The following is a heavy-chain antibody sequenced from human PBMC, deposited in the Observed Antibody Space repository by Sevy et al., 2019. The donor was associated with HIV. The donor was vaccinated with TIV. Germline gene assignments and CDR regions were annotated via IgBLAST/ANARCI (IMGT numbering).Heavy chain of an antibody. D-gene: IGHD2-2*01. Sequence: GGSLRLSCAASGFTFSNYAMSGVRQAPRKGLEWVSTFSFGSGKINYADSVKGRFTISRDNSKNTLYLQMNSLRAEDTALYYCAREGCSKPHDYWGQGTLVTVSS. V-gene: IGHV3-23*01. CDR3: AREGCSKPHDY. CDR2: FSFGSGKI. CDR1: GFTFSNYA. J-gene: IGHJ4*02.